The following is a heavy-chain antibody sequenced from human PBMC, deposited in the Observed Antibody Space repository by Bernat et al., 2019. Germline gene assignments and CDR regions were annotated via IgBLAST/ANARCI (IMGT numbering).Heavy chain of an antibody. Sequence: QLQLQESGPGLVKPSETLSLTCTVSGGSISNYYWSWIRQPPGKGLEWIGYIYYSGSTNNNPSLKRRVTILVDTSKNQFSLKLNSVTAADTAVYYCAREGASKWYFDLRGRGTLVTVSS. V-gene: IGHV4-59*12. CDR3: AREGASKWYFDL. J-gene: IGHJ2*01. D-gene: IGHD3-16*01. CDR2: IYYSGST. CDR1: GGSISNYY.